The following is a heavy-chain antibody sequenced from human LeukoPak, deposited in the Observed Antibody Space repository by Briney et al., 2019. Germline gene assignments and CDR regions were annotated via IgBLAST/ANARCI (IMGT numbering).Heavy chain of an antibody. CDR1: GGTFSSYA. D-gene: IGHD3-3*01. CDR2: IIPIFGTA. V-gene: IGHV1-69*01. CDR3: ARMSDFWSGNCFAP. J-gene: IGHJ5*02. Sequence: ASVKVSCKASGGTFSSYAISWVRQAPGQGLEWMGGIIPIFGTANYAQKFQGRVTITADESTSTAYMELSSLRSEDTAVYYCARMSDFWSGNCFAPWGKGTRVTVSS.